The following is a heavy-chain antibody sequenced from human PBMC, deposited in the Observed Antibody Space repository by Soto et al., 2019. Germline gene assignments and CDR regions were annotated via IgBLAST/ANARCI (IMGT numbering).Heavy chain of an antibody. D-gene: IGHD6-25*01. V-gene: IGHV4-34*01. J-gene: IGHJ4*02. Sequence: PSETLSLTCAVYGGSFSGYYWSWIRQPPGKGLEWIGEINHSGSTNYNPSLKSRVTISVDTSKNQFSLKLSSVTAADTAVYYCARGLRPRIAASGYWGQGTLVTVSS. CDR1: GGSFSGYY. CDR3: ARGLRPRIAASGY. CDR2: INHSGST.